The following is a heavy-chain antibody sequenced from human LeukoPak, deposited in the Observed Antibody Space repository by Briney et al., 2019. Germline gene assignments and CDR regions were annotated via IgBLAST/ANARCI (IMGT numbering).Heavy chain of an antibody. J-gene: IGHJ4*02. Sequence: GGSLRLSCTASGFTFGDYAMSWFRQAPGKGLEWVGFIRSKAYGGTTEYAASVKGRFTISRDDSKSIAYLQMNSLKTEDTAVYYCTRDLGDGYNPHGRIWGQEPWSPSPQ. CDR3: TRDLGDGYNPHGRI. V-gene: IGHV3-49*03. CDR2: IRSKAYGGTT. CDR1: GFTFGDYA. D-gene: IGHD5-24*01.